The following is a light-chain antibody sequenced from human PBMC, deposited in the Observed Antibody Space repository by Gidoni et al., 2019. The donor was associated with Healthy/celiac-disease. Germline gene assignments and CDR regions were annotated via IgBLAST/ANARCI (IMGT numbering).Light chain of an antibody. CDR1: QSISSW. CDR2: KAS. J-gene: IGKJ1*01. CDR3: QQYNSYPET. Sequence: IQMTQSPSTLSASVGDRVTITCRASQSISSWLAWYQQKPGKAPKLLIYKASSLESGVPSRFSGSGSGTEFTLTISSLQPDDFATYYCQQYNSYPETFXQXTKVEIK. V-gene: IGKV1-5*03.